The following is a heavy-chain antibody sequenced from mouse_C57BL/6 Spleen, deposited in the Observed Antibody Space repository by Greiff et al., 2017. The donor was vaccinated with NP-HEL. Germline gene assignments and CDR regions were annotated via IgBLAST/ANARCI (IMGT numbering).Heavy chain of an antibody. CDR2: IHPNSGST. CDR1: GYTFTSYW. J-gene: IGHJ4*01. D-gene: IGHD2-5*01. V-gene: IGHV1-64*01. Sequence: VQLQQPGAELVKPGASVKLSCKASGYTFTSYWMHWVKQRPGQGLEWIGMIHPNSGSTNYNEKFKSKATLTVDNSSSTAYMQLSSLTSEDSAVYYCARMSYYSNYDAMDYWGQGTSVTVSS. CDR3: ARMSYYSNYDAMDY.